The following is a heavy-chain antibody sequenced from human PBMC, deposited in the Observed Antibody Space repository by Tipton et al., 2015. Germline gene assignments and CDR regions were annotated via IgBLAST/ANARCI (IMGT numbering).Heavy chain of an antibody. CDR2: IQYSGSA. Sequence: TLSLTCSVSSDSISKYYWSWIRQPPGKELEWIGYIQYSGSAYYNPSLMGRVTIFIDTSKNQFSLNLRFVTAADTAVYYCARPQNTYHSFHFWGQGTMVTVSS. V-gene: IGHV4-59*08. CDR3: ARPQNTYHSFHF. J-gene: IGHJ3*01. CDR1: SDSISKYY. D-gene: IGHD1/OR15-1a*01.